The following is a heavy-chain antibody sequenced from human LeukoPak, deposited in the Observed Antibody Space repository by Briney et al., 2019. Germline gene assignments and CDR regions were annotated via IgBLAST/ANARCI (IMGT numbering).Heavy chain of an antibody. Sequence: SETLSLTCAVSGGSFSGHYWSWIRQSPGEGLEWIGEIDHSGNTNYNPSLKGRLTISVDTSKSQFSLRLSSVTAADTAVYYCASAVASYYYYYGMDVWGQGTTVTVSS. V-gene: IGHV4-34*01. D-gene: IGHD5-12*01. CDR3: ASAVASYYYYYGMDV. CDR1: GGSFSGHY. CDR2: IDHSGNT. J-gene: IGHJ6*02.